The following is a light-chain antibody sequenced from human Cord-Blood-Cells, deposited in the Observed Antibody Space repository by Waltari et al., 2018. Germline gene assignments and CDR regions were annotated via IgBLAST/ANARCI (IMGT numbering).Light chain of an antibody. J-gene: IGLJ3*02. Sequence: QSVLTQPPSASGTPGQRVTISCSGSRSNIGSNYVYCYQQLPGTAPKLLIYRNNQRPSGVPDRFSGSKSGTSASLAISGLRSEDEADYYCAAWDDSLSGRVFGGGTKLTVL. CDR2: RNN. CDR1: RSNIGSNY. V-gene: IGLV1-47*01. CDR3: AAWDDSLSGRV.